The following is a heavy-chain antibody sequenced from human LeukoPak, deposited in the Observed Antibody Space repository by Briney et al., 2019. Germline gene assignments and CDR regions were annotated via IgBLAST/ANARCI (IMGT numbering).Heavy chain of an antibody. V-gene: IGHV4-4*09. Sequence: PSETLSLTCTVSGGSISSYYWSWIRQPPGKGLEWIGYIYTSGSTNYNPSLKSRVTISVDTSKNQFSLKLSSVTAADTAVYYFARLYSSSFDYWGQGTLVTVSS. CDR2: IYTSGST. CDR3: ARLYSSSFDY. CDR1: GGSISSYY. J-gene: IGHJ4*02. D-gene: IGHD6-6*01.